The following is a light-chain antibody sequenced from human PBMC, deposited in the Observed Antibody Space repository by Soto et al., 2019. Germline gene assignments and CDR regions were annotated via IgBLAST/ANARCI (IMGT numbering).Light chain of an antibody. CDR1: QSIRRW. V-gene: IGKV1-5*01. CDR3: QQYSDYWS. CDR2: EAS. Sequence: DIQMSQSPSTLSGYLGDRVTITSRASQSIRRWLAWYQQKPGKAPKLLIFEASTLESGVPSRFSGSGSETEFTLTINSLQPDDSATYYCQQYSDYWSFGQGTKVDI. J-gene: IGKJ1*01.